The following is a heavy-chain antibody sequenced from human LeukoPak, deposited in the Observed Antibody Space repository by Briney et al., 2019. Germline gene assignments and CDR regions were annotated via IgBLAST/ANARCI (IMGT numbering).Heavy chain of an antibody. Sequence: ASVKVSCKASGYTFTSYYMRWVRQAPGQGLEWMGIINPSGGSTSYAQKFQGRVTMTRDTSTSTVYMELSKDTAVYYCARDFSCSGGSCYFSPGAFDIWGQGTMVTVSS. CDR1: GYTFTSYY. D-gene: IGHD2-15*01. CDR2: INPSGGST. J-gene: IGHJ3*02. V-gene: IGHV1-46*01. CDR3: ARDFSCSGGSCYFSPGAFDI.